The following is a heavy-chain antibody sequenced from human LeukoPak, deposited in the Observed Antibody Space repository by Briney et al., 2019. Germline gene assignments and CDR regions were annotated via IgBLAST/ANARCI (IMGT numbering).Heavy chain of an antibody. J-gene: IGHJ3*02. CDR3: ARSGAGGAFDM. D-gene: IGHD3-10*01. V-gene: IGHV3-74*01. CDR1: GFTFSSYW. CDR2: IYNDGSRT. Sequence: HPGGSLRLSCAASGFTFSSYWMHWVRQAPGKGLLWVSRIYNDGSRTTYADSVKGRFTISGDNAKNTLFLQMNSLTAEDTAVYYCARSGAGGAFDMWGRGTMVTVSS.